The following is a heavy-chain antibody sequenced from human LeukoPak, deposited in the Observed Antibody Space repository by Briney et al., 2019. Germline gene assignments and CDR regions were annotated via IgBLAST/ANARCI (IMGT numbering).Heavy chain of an antibody. CDR2: IYDSGST. D-gene: IGHD3-10*01. CDR1: GGSISRSNYY. Sequence: SETLSLTCTVSGGSISRSNYYWGWIRQPPGKGLEWIGSIYDSGSTYYNPSLKSRVTISVDTSKNQFSLKLSSVTAADTAVYYCARVAYTITWFGGWFDPWGQGTLVTVSS. V-gene: IGHV4-39*07. J-gene: IGHJ5*02. CDR3: ARVAYTITWFGGWFDP.